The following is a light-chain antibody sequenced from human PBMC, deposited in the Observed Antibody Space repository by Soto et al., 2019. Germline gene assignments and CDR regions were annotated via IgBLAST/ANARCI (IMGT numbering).Light chain of an antibody. Sequence: IVLTQSPATLSLSPGERATLSCRASQSVSSYLAWYQQKPGQAPRLLIYDASNGATGIPARFSGSGSGTGFTLTISSLEPEDFAVYYCQQRSNWPPTFGQGTKV. CDR1: QSVSSY. CDR2: DAS. J-gene: IGKJ1*01. CDR3: QQRSNWPPT. V-gene: IGKV3-11*01.